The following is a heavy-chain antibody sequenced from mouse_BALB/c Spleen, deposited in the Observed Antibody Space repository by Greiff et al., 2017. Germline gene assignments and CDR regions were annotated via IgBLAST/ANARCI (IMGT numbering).Heavy chain of an antibody. J-gene: IGHJ4*01. CDR1: GFTFNTYA. CDR3: VGVYYGNYYAMDY. V-gene: IGHV10-1*02. CDR2: IRSKSNNYAT. Sequence: EVQRVESGGGLVQPKGSLKLSCAASGFTFNTYAMNWVRQAPGKGLEWVARIRSKSNNYATYYADSVKDRFTISRDDSQSMLYLQMNNLKTEDTAMYYCVGVYYGNYYAMDYWGQGTSVTVSS. D-gene: IGHD2-1*01.